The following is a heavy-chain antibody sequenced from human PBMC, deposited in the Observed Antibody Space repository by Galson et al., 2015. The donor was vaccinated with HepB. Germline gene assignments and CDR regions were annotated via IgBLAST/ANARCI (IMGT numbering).Heavy chain of an antibody. Sequence: SVKVSCKASGYTFTSYYMHWVRQAPGQGLEWMGIINPSGGSTSYAQKFQGRVTMTRDTSTSTVYMELSSLRSEDTAVYYCARDMITFGGVIVPHFDYWGQGTLVTVSS. CDR3: ARDMITFGGVIVPHFDY. J-gene: IGHJ4*02. D-gene: IGHD3-16*02. V-gene: IGHV1-46*01. CDR2: INPSGGST. CDR1: GYTFTSYY.